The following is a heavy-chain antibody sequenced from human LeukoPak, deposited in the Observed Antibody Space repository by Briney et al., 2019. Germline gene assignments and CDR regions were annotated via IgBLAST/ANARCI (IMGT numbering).Heavy chain of an antibody. Sequence: PSETLSLTCTVSGGSISSSSYYWGWIRQPPGKGLECIGSIYYSGRTYYTPSLKGRVTISVDTSKNQFSLKVTSVTAADTAVYYCARIRYSENIDYWGQGTLVTVSS. V-gene: IGHV4-39*01. D-gene: IGHD1-1*01. CDR1: GGSISSSSYY. CDR2: IYYSGRT. J-gene: IGHJ4*02. CDR3: ARIRYSENIDY.